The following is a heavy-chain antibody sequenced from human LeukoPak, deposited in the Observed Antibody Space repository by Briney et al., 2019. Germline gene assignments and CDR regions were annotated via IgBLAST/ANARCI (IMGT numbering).Heavy chain of an antibody. D-gene: IGHD2-15*01. CDR1: ELTLSSNY. CDR2: IYSGGST. J-gene: IGHJ4*02. Sequence: GGSLRLSCAASELTLSSNYMSWIRQAPGRGLEWVSFIYSGGSTYYADSVRGRFIISKDNSKNTLYLQMNSLRAEDTAVYYCARRAGSYSHSYDYWGQGTLVTVSS. V-gene: IGHV3-53*01. CDR3: ARRAGSYSHSYDY.